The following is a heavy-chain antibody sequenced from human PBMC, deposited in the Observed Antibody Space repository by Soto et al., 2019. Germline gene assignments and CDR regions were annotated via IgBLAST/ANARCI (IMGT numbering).Heavy chain of an antibody. Sequence: ASVKVSCKVSGYTLTELSMHWVRQAPGKGLEWMGGFDPEDGETIYAQKFQGRVTMTEDTSTDTAYMELSSLRSEDTAVYYCATVKIHRGLNSSGSYYRTADTFEYWGQGTLVTVSS. J-gene: IGHJ4*02. D-gene: IGHD3-10*01. V-gene: IGHV1-24*01. CDR2: FDPEDGET. CDR1: GYTLTELS. CDR3: ATVKIHRGLNSSGSYYRTADTFEY.